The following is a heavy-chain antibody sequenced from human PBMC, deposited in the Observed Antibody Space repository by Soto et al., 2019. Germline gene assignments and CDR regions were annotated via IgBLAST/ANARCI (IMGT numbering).Heavy chain of an antibody. CDR3: ARPNPTRGSGFLFDY. CDR2: IIPILGIA. Sequence: QVQLVQSGAEVKKPGSSVKVSCKASGGTFSSYTISWVRQAPGQGLEWMGRIIPILGIANYAQKFQGRVTLTAYNSTSTAYMKLSSLRSEDSAVYYCARPNPTRGSGFLFDYGGQGTLGTVSS. CDR1: GGTFSSYT. J-gene: IGHJ4*02. D-gene: IGHD2-21*01. V-gene: IGHV1-69*02.